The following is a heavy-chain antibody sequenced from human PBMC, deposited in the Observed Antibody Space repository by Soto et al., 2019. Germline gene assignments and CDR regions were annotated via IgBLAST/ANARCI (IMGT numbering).Heavy chain of an antibody. CDR2: TGATGRTT. Sequence: EVQLLESGGGLVQPGGSLRLSCAASGFTFSIYVMTWVRQAPGKGLEWVSTTGATGRTTYYADSVKGRFTVSRDNSKNTRELQMGNLGADDTAVYYCATVHNTSRSFDYWGQGTLVTVSS. CDR3: ATVHNTSRSFDY. D-gene: IGHD1-20*01. V-gene: IGHV3-23*01. CDR1: GFTFSIYV. J-gene: IGHJ4*02.